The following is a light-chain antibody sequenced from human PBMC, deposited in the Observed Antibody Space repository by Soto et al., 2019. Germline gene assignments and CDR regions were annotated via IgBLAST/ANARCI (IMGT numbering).Light chain of an antibody. CDR2: ENN. J-gene: IGLJ3*02. Sequence: QSVLTQPPSASAAPGQKVTISCSGSSSNIGDNYVSWYQQLPGTAPKLLIYENNKRPSGIPDRFSGSKSGTSATLGITGLQTGDEADYYCGTWDTSLGAGRVFGGGTKLTVL. CDR1: SSNIGDNY. CDR3: GTWDTSLGAGRV. V-gene: IGLV1-51*02.